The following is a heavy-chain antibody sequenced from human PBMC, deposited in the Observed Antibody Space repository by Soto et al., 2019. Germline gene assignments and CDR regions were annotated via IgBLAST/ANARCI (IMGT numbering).Heavy chain of an antibody. D-gene: IGHD4-17*01. CDR1: GFTFSDYY. Sequence: GGSLRLSCAASGFTFSDYYMSWIRQAPGKGLEWVSYISSSGSTIYYADSVKGRFTISRDNAKNSLYLQMNSLRAEDTAVYYCARDSPTADYDYYYYYGMDVWGQGTTVTV. J-gene: IGHJ6*02. CDR2: ISSSGSTI. CDR3: ARDSPTADYDYYYYYGMDV. V-gene: IGHV3-11*01.